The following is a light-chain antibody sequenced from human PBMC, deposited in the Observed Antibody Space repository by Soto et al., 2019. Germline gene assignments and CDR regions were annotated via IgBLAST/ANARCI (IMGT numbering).Light chain of an antibody. J-gene: IGKJ1*01. Sequence: DIQMTQSPSSLSASVGDRVTITCRASESINSNLNWYQQKPGKAPNLLIYATSSLQSGVPSRFSGSGSGTAFTLTISSLQPEDFATYYWQQSYNTPRTFGQGTKVEIK. V-gene: IGKV1-39*01. CDR3: QQSYNTPRT. CDR2: ATS. CDR1: ESINSN.